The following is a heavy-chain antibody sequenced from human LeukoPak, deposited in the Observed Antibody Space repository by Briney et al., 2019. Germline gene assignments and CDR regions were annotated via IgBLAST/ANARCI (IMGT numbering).Heavy chain of an antibody. CDR2: ISAYNGNT. V-gene: IGHV1-18*01. J-gene: IGHJ4*02. CDR1: GYTFTSYG. Sequence: ASVKVSCKAPGYTFTSYGISWVRQAPGQGLEWMGWISAYNGNTNYAQKLQGRVTMTTDTSTSTAYMELRSLRSDDTAVYYCTTASNSQAPFDYWGQGTLVTVSS. D-gene: IGHD4-23*01. CDR3: TTASNSQAPFDY.